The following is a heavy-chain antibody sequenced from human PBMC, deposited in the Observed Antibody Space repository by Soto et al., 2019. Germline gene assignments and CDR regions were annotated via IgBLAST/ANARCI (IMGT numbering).Heavy chain of an antibody. CDR2: IIPRFAAT. Sequence: QVQLAQSGADVRKPGSSVKVSCRASGGSFSDFAFSWVRQAPGQGLEWMGGIIPRFAATKYAQRFQGRVTISADASTRTGYLALSSLTSDDSAVYYCARGGIVAVPAALSSYDDYTNYRFDSWGQGTLVSVSS. V-gene: IGHV1-69*01. J-gene: IGHJ4*02. CDR3: ARGGIVAVPAALSSYDDYTNYRFDS. CDR1: GGSFSDFA. D-gene: IGHD2-15*01.